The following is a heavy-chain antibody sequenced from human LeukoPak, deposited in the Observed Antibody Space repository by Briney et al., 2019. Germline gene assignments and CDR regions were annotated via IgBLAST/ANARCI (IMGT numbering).Heavy chain of an antibody. D-gene: IGHD2-8*01. CDR2: IYYSGST. J-gene: IGHJ6*04. CDR3: ARRSTNCTNGVCYVGAWDV. V-gene: IGHV4-59*12. CDR1: GGSISGYY. Sequence: SETLSLTCTVSGGSISGYYWSWIRQPPGKGLEWIGYIYYSGSTNYNPPLKSRVTISVDTSKNQFSLKLSSVTAADTAVYYCARRSTNCTNGVCYVGAWDVWGKGTTVTVSS.